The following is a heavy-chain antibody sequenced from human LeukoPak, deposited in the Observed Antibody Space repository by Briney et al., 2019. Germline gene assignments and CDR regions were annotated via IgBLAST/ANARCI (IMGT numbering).Heavy chain of an antibody. J-gene: IGHJ4*02. CDR1: GGSISSGDW. Sequence: PSGTLSVTCAVSGGSISSGDWWRWVRQPPGKGLEWIGEIYHSGSTNYNPSLKSRVTISVDKSKNQFSLKLSSVTAADTAVYYCASTLIGIAVAGTVYWGQGTLVTVSS. D-gene: IGHD6-19*01. V-gene: IGHV4-4*02. CDR3: ASTLIGIAVAGTVY. CDR2: IYHSGST.